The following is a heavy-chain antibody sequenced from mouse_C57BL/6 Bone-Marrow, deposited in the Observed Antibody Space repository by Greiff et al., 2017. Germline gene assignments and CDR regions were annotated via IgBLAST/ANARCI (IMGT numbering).Heavy chain of an antibody. D-gene: IGHD2-3*01. J-gene: IGHJ1*03. CDR3: ARRLLRWYFDV. Sequence: VQLQESGAELVRPGTSVKMSCKASGYTFTNYWIGWAKQRPGHGLEWIGDIYPGGGYTNYNEKFKGKATLTADKSSSTAYMQFSSLTSEDSAIYYCARRLLRWYFDVWGTGTTVTVSS. V-gene: IGHV1-63*01. CDR1: GYTFTNYW. CDR2: IYPGGGYT.